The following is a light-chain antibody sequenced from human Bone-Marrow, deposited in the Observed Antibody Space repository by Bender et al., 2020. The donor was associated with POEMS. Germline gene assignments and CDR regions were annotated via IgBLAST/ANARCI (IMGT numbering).Light chain of an antibody. CDR1: SSNIARHY. CDR3: VAWDASLNGWV. J-gene: IGLJ3*02. CDR2: RNS. Sequence: QSVLTQPPSASGTPGQRVTISCSGSSSNIARHYVYWYQHLPGTAPTLLIYRNSQRPSGVPYRFSGSKSGTSASLAITGLQSDDEAIYFCVAWDASLNGWVFGGGTKLTVL. V-gene: IGLV1-47*01.